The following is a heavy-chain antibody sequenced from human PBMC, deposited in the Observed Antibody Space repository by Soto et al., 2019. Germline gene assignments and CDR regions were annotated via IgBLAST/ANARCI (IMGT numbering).Heavy chain of an antibody. CDR1: GASISSNW. Sequence: QVHLQESGPGLVKPSGTLSLTCDVSGASISSNWWSWVRQPPGKGLEWVGEIYHNGNSHYNPSLESPATKAMDTSKTQLSRRLTAVAAADPAAYYCARHVSVPTTRGFGYWGQGALVPVSS. CDR2: IYHNGNS. CDR3: ARHVSVPTTRGFGY. V-gene: IGHV4-4*02. J-gene: IGHJ4*02. D-gene: IGHD4-17*01.